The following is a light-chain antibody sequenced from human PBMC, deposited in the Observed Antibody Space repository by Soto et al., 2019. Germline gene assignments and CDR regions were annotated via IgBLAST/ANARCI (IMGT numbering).Light chain of an antibody. CDR3: SSYGGRNNLV. CDR2: DVS. V-gene: IGLV2-8*01. CDR1: SSDVGGYNY. Sequence: QSALTQPPSASGSPGQSVTFSCTGTSSDVGGYNYVSWYQQHPGKAPKLMIYDVSKRPSGVPDRFSGSKSGNTASLTVSGLQAEDEADYYCSSYGGRNNLVFGGGTKLTVL. J-gene: IGLJ2*01.